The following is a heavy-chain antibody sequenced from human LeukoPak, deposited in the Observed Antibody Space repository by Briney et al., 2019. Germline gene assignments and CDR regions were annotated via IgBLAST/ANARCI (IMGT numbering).Heavy chain of an antibody. D-gene: IGHD3-16*02. CDR3: ARVGRMITFGGVIDALGYYYYYGMDV. V-gene: IGHV1-8*01. Sequence: ASVKVSCKASGYTFTSYDINWVRQATGQGLEWMGWMNPNSGNTGYAQKFQGRVTMTRNTSISTAYMELSSLRSEDTAVYYCARVGRMITFGGVIDALGYYYYYGMDVWGQGTTVTVSS. CDR2: MNPNSGNT. CDR1: GYTFTSYD. J-gene: IGHJ6*02.